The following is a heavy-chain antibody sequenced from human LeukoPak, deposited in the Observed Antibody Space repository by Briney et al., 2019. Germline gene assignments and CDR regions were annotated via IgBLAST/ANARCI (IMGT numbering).Heavy chain of an antibody. J-gene: IGHJ4*02. CDR2: IDSSSRPI. CDR3: AREGVGGYTEAFDY. CDR1: GFTFSIYS. Sequence: GGSLRLSCAASGFTFSIYSMNWVRQAPGKGLEWVSAIDSSSRPIYYADSVKGRFTVSRDDAKNSLYLQMNSLRAEDTAVYYCAREGVGGYTEAFDYWGQGTQVTVSS. D-gene: IGHD5-12*01. V-gene: IGHV3-21*01.